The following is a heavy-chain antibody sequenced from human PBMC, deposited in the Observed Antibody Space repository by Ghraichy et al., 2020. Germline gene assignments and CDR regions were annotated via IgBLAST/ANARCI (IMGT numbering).Heavy chain of an antibody. J-gene: IGHJ4*02. CDR3: ARDSASLQLVLEY. CDR2: IWYDGSNI. V-gene: IGHV3-33*01. Sequence: GGSLRLSCAASGFTFSSYGMHWVRQAPGKGLEWVAVIWYDGSNIYYADSVKGRFTISRDNSKNTLYLQMNSLRAGDTAVYYCARDSASLQLVLEYWGQGTLVTVSS. CDR1: GFTFSSYG. D-gene: IGHD6-13*01.